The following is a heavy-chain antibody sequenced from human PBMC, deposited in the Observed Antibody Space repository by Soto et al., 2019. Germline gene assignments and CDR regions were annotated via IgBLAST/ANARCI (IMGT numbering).Heavy chain of an antibody. CDR2: INHSGST. V-gene: IGHV4-34*01. Sequence: PSETLSLTCAVYGGSFSGYYWSWIRQPPGXXLEWIGEINHSGSTNYNPSLKSRVTISXXXSKXQFSLKLSSVTAADTAVYYCARVLKKNDDTAAAGGIDYWGQGTLVTLSS. CDR3: ARVLKKNDDTAAAGGIDY. D-gene: IGHD6-13*01. CDR1: GGSFSGYY. J-gene: IGHJ4*02.